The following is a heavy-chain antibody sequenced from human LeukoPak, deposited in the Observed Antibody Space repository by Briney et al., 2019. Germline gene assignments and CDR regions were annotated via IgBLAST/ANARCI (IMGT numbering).Heavy chain of an antibody. CDR1: GFTFSSYA. D-gene: IGHD4-23*01. V-gene: IGHV3-30*01. Sequence: GGSLRLSCAASGFTFSSYAMHWVRQAPGKGLEWVAVISYDGSNKYYADSVKGRFTISRDNSKNTLYLQMNSLRAEDTAAYYCARGGDYGGNSYYFDYWGQGTLVTVSS. CDR3: ARGGDYGGNSYYFDY. J-gene: IGHJ4*02. CDR2: ISYDGSNK.